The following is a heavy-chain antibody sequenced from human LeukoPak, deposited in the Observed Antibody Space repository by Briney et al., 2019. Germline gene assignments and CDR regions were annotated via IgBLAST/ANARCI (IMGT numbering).Heavy chain of an antibody. CDR1: GFTFSNYA. Sequence: GGSVRLSCGATGFTFSNYAIHWGRQAPGKGLEWVAFISDDGSRQHYADSVKGRFTISRDNSKNTLNLQMNSLRAEDTAVYYCVKDRTGTYTLDYWGQGTLVTVSS. J-gene: IGHJ4*02. V-gene: IGHV3-30-3*01. CDR3: VKDRTGTYTLDY. CDR2: ISDDGSRQ. D-gene: IGHD3-10*01.